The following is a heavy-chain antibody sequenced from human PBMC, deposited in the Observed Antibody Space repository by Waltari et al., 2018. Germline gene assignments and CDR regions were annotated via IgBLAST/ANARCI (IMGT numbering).Heavy chain of an antibody. CDR3: AKDMGPSRYDSSGYFDY. CDR2: MSWDGGSK. J-gene: IGHJ4*02. Sequence: EVQLVESGGVVVQPGGSLRLSCAASGFTFDDYTMHWVRQAPGKGLEWVSLMSWDGGSKYYADSVKGRFTISRDNSKNSLYLQMNSLRTEDTALYYCAKDMGPSRYDSSGYFDYWGQGTLVTVSS. CDR1: GFTFDDYT. D-gene: IGHD3-22*01. V-gene: IGHV3-43*01.